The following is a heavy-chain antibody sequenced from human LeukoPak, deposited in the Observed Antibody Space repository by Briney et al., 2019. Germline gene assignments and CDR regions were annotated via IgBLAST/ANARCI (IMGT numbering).Heavy chain of an antibody. CDR1: GGSISSSNW. CDR3: ARDPRGYGANAFDY. V-gene: IGHV4-4*02. D-gene: IGHD4-23*01. Sequence: SETLSLTCAASGGSISSSNWWSWVRQPPGKGLEWIGEIYHSGSTNYNPSLKSRVTISVDKSKNQFSLNLSSVTAADTAVYYCARDPRGYGANAFDYWGQGALVTVSS. CDR2: IYHSGST. J-gene: IGHJ4*02.